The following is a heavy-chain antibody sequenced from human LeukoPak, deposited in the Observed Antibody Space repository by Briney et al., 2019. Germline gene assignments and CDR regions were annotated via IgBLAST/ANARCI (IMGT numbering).Heavy chain of an antibody. CDR3: SREIRPAGTDS. CDR2: INGDGSAT. V-gene: IGHV3-74*01. D-gene: IGHD6-13*01. CDR1: GFTFSSYW. Sequence: PGGSLRLSCAASGFTFSSYWIHWVRQAPGKGLVWVSRINGDGSATGYADSVKGRFTISRDNAKNTLFLQMNSLRAEDTAVYYCSREIRPAGTDSWGQRTLVTVSS. J-gene: IGHJ4*02.